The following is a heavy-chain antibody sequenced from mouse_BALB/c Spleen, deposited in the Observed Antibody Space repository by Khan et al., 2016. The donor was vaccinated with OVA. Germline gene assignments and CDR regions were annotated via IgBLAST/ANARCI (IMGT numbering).Heavy chain of an antibody. CDR3: ARSRWLLPAMDY. CDR2: INTNTGEP. CDR1: GYTFTNYG. Sequence: QIQLVQSGPELKKPGETVKISCKASGYTFTNYGMNWVKQAPGKVLKWMGWINTNTGEPTYAEEFKGRFAFSLETSASTAYLQINNVKNEDTATYFCARSRWLLPAMDYWGQGTSVTVSS. V-gene: IGHV9-3*02. D-gene: IGHD2-3*01. J-gene: IGHJ4*01.